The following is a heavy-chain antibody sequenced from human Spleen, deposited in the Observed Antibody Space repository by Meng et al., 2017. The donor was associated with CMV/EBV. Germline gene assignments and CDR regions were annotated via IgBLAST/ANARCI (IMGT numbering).Heavy chain of an antibody. J-gene: IGHJ4*02. V-gene: IGHV1-46*01. D-gene: IGHD6-13*01. CDR2: ICPSDGST. CDR3: ARVSAGILSDFYFDY. CDR1: GGTSSSYA. Sequence: ASVKVSCKASGGTSSSYAISWVRQAPGQGLEWMGVICPSDGSTTYAQKFQGRVTMTRDTSTRTVYMELSSLRSEDTATYYCARVSAGILSDFYFDYWGQGTLVTVSS.